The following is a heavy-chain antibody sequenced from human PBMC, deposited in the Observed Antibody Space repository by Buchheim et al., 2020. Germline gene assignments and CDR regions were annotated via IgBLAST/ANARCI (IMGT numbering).Heavy chain of an antibody. J-gene: IGHJ4*02. CDR2: INHSGST. V-gene: IGHV4-34*01. D-gene: IGHD3-10*01. Sequence: QVQLQQWGAGLLKPSETLSLTCAVYGGSFSGYYWSWIRQPPGKGLEWIGEINHSGSTNYNPSLKSRVTISVDRSKNQFSLKLSSVTAADTAVYYCAREAYGSGSYYNGGPFDYWGQGTL. CDR3: AREAYGSGSYYNGGPFDY. CDR1: GGSFSGYY.